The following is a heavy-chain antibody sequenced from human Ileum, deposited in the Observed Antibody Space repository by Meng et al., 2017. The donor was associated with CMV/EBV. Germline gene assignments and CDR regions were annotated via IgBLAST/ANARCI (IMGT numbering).Heavy chain of an antibody. CDR2: ISYDGSNK. Sequence: FTFSSYAMHWVRQAPGKGLEWVAVISYDGSNKYYADSVKGRFTISRDNSKNTLYLQMNSLRAEDTAVYYCARAYCSSTSCYANWFDPWGQGTLVTVSS. D-gene: IGHD2-2*01. J-gene: IGHJ5*02. CDR3: ARAYCSSTSCYANWFDP. V-gene: IGHV3-30*04. CDR1: FTFSSYA.